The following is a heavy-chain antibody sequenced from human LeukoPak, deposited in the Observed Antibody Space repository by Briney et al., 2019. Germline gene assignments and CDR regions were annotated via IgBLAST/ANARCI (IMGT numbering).Heavy chain of an antibody. V-gene: IGHV4-30-4*07. CDR1: GGSIRSGGYS. D-gene: IGHD2-21*02. CDR3: ARGWGPAYCGGDCHRHFDY. J-gene: IGHJ4*02. Sequence: SETLSLTCVVSGGSIRSGGYSWNWIRQPPGKGLEWIGYIYNSGTTSYNPSLKSRVTMSVDTSKNEFSLKLNSVTAADTALYYCARGWGPAYCGGDCHRHFDYWGQGALVTVSS. CDR2: IYNSGTT.